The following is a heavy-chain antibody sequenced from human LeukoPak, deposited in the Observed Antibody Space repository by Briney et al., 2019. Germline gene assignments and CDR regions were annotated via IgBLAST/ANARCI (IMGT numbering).Heavy chain of an antibody. CDR1: GFTFGDYH. V-gene: IGHV3-11*01. J-gene: IGHJ4*02. Sequence: PGGSLRLSCAASGFTFGDYHMNWIRQAPGKGLEWISYISPGGHTTYFADSVKGRFTLSRDNARNSLSLQMNSLTAKDTAVYYCAAGRDITVAGPGGYFDYWGQGTLVTVSS. D-gene: IGHD6-19*01. CDR3: AAGRDITVAGPGGYFDY. CDR2: ISPGGHTT.